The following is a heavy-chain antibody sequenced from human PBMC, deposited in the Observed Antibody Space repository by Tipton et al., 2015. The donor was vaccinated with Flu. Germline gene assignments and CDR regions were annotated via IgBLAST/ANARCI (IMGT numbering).Heavy chain of an antibody. J-gene: IGHJ4*02. V-gene: IGHV4-4*07. CDR1: GGSIRNYC. CDR2: IYNSGNT. CDR3: ARLSYYDVDLRNFYFDY. D-gene: IGHD3-10*02. Sequence: TLSLTCTVSGGSIRNYCWSWIRQPAGKGLEWIGRIYNSGNTNYNPSLKSRVTMSVDTSKNQFSLKLSSVTAADTAVYYCARLSYYDVDLRNFYFDYWGLGALVTVSS.